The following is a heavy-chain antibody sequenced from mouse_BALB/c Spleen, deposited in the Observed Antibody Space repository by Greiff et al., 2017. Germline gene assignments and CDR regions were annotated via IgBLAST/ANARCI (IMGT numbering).Heavy chain of an antibody. D-gene: IGHD2-4*01. CDR2: ISSGGST. CDR3: ARVGYDFLAY. J-gene: IGHJ3*01. V-gene: IGHV5-6-5*01. Sequence: EVKVEESGGGLVKPGGSLKLSCAASGFTFSSYAMSWVRQTPEKRLEWVASISSGGSTYYPDSVKGRFTISRDNARNILYLQMSSLRSEDTAMYYCARVGYDFLAYWGQGTLVTVSA. CDR1: GFTFSSYA.